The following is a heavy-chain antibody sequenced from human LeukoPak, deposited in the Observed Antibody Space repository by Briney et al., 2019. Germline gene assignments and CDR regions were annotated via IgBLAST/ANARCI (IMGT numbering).Heavy chain of an antibody. CDR3: ARLSRGGTSCYNCYYYYYMDV. J-gene: IGHJ6*03. CDR2: TSGSGGST. Sequence: PGGSLRLSCAASGFTFSSYAMSWVRQAPGKGLEWVSGTSGSGGSTYYAGSVKGRFTISRDNSKNTLYLQMNSLRVEDTAVYYCARLSRGGTSCYNCYYYYYMDVWGKGTTVTVSS. D-gene: IGHD2-2*02. V-gene: IGHV3-23*01. CDR1: GFTFSSYA.